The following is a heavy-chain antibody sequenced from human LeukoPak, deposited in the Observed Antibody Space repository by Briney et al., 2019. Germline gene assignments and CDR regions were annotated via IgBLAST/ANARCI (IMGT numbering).Heavy chain of an antibody. J-gene: IGHJ5*02. Sequence: ASVKVSCKASGYTFTGYYMHWVRQAPGQGLEWMGWINPNSGGTNYAQKFQGRVTMTRDTSISTAYMELSRLRSDDTAVYYCARLPPPPPPKRWEAAAGENWFDPWGRGTLVTVSS. V-gene: IGHV1-2*02. CDR3: ARLPPPPPPKRWEAAAGENWFDP. D-gene: IGHD6-13*01. CDR2: INPNSGGT. CDR1: GYTFTGYY.